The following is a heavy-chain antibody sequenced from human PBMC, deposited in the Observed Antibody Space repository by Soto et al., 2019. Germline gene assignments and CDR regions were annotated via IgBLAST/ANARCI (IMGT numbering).Heavy chain of an antibody. CDR1: GVSISSSNW. D-gene: IGHD2-15*01. CDR3: ARGKTTHGIGNWFDP. CDR2: IYHSGST. Sequence: GTLSLTCAVSGVSISSSNWWSLVRQPPGKGLEWIGEIYHSGSTNYNPSLKSRVTISVDKSKNQFSLKLSSVTAADTAVYYCARGKTTHGIGNWFDPWGQGTLVTVSS. V-gene: IGHV4-4*02. J-gene: IGHJ5*02.